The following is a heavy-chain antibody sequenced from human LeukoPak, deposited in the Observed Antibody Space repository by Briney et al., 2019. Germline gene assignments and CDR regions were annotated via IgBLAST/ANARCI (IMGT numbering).Heavy chain of an antibody. J-gene: IGHJ3*02. D-gene: IGHD3-22*01. Sequence: ASVKVSCKASGNTFTGYYMHWVRQATGQGLEWMGWINPNSGGTNYAQKFQGRLTMTRDTSISTAYMELSRLRSDDTAVYYCARGVNYYDSSGHDAFDIWGQGTMVTVSS. V-gene: IGHV1-2*02. CDR1: GNTFTGYY. CDR2: INPNSGGT. CDR3: ARGVNYYDSSGHDAFDI.